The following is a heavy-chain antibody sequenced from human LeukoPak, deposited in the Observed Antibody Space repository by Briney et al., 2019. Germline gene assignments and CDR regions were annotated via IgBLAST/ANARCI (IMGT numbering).Heavy chain of an antibody. CDR2: IYYSGST. D-gene: IGHD2-15*01. CDR3: ARERRAVVASPYYMDV. V-gene: IGHV4-59*01. Sequence: SDTLSLPCTVWGRSNSSYHWSWIRQPPGKGLEWIGYIYYSGSTNYNPSLKSRVTISVDTSKNQFSLKLSSVTAADTAVYYCARERRAVVASPYYMDVWGKGTTVTVSS. J-gene: IGHJ6*03. CDR1: GRSNSSYH.